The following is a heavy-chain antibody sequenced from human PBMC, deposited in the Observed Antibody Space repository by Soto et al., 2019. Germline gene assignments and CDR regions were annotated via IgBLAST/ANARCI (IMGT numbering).Heavy chain of an antibody. J-gene: IGHJ4*02. CDR2: ISGSGGST. V-gene: IGHV3-23*01. D-gene: IGHD6-13*01. CDR1: GFTFSSYA. CDR3: AKDLGSYSSSWYWY. Sequence: EVQLLESGGGLVQPGGSLRLSCAASGFTFSSYAMSWVRQAPGEGLEWVSAISGSGGSTYYADSVKGRFTISRDNSKNTLYLQMNSLRAEDTAVYYCAKDLGSYSSSWYWYWGQGTLVTVSS.